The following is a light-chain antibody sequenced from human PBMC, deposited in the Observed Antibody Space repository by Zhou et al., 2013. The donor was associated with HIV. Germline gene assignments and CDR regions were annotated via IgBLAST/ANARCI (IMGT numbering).Light chain of an antibody. J-gene: IGKJ4*01. CDR1: QTVSSGY. Sequence: EILLTQSPGTLSLSPGQRATLSCTASQTVSSGYLAWYQQKPGQAPRLLIYGASNRATGIPDRFSGSGSGTDFSLTISRLEPEDFAVYYCHQFGSSSPLTFGGGTKVEIK. CDR2: GAS. V-gene: IGKV3-20*01. CDR3: HQFGSSSPLT.